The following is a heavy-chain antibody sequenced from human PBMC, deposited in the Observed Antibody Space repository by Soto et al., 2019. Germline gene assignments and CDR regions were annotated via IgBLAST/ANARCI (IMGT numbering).Heavy chain of an antibody. J-gene: IGHJ5*02. Sequence: QVQLVQSGAEVKEPGASVRVSCKAFGYTFTAYNIHWLRQAPGQGLEWMGWINAGNGNTRSSRKFQGRVIITRDTAATQAYLDVDSLRSEDTPIYDCARVAPPGGSVPRFDAWGQGTLLTVSS. V-gene: IGHV1-3*01. CDR1: GYTFTAYN. CDR3: ARVAPPGGSVPRFDA. D-gene: IGHD3-10*01. CDR2: INAGNGNT.